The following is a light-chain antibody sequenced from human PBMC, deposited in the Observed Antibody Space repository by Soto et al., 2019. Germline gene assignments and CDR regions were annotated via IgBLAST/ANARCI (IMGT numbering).Light chain of an antibody. V-gene: IGLV2-23*01. CDR3: YSYAGENLYV. Sequence: QSVLTQPASVSASPGQSITIPCTGTSSDVGSYNLVSWFQQHPGKVPKLLIYEGTKRPSGLSDRFSGSKSGTTASLTISGLQAEDEAHYYCYSYAGENLYVSGTGTKVTVL. CDR2: EGT. CDR1: SSDVGSYNL. J-gene: IGLJ1*01.